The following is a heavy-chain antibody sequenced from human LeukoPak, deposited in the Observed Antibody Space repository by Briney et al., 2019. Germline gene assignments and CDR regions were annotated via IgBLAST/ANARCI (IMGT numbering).Heavy chain of an antibody. V-gene: IGHV3-30*18. CDR2: ISYDGSNK. J-gene: IGHJ4*02. CDR1: GFTFSSYG. CDR3: AKPSSGNYPPTGY. Sequence: PGGSLRLSCAASGFTFSSYGMHWVRQAPGKGLEWVAVISYDGSNKYYADSVKGRFTISRDNSKNTLYLQIYSLRAEDTAVYYCAKPSSGNYPPTGYWGQGTLVTVSS. D-gene: IGHD1-26*01.